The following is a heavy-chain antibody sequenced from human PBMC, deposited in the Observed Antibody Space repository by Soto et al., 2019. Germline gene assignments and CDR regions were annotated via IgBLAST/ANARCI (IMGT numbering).Heavy chain of an antibody. CDR3: ARGKLQFGVLDSPRYYYSGMDV. D-gene: IGHD4-4*01. CDR2: IIPIFGTA. CDR1: GGTFSIYA. Sequence: SVKVACKASGGTFSIYAISWVLQAPGQGLEWMGGIIPIFGTANYAQKFQGRVTITADESTSTAYMELSSLRSEDTAVYYCARGKLQFGVLDSPRYYYSGMDVWDQ. J-gene: IGHJ6*02. V-gene: IGHV1-69*13.